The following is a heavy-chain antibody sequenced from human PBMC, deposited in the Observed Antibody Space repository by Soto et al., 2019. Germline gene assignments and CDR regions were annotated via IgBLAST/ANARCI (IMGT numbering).Heavy chain of an antibody. J-gene: IGHJ6*02. Sequence: SETLSLTCTVSGASISSSAYYWGWIRQPPGKGLEWIGSIYYSGSTYYNPSLKSRVTISVDTSKNQFSLKLSSVTAADTAVYYCARHKPNSDGWCYYGMDVWGQGTTVT. CDR2: IYYSGST. CDR1: GASISSSAYY. V-gene: IGHV4-39*01. CDR3: ARHKPNSDGWCYYGMDV. D-gene: IGHD6-19*01.